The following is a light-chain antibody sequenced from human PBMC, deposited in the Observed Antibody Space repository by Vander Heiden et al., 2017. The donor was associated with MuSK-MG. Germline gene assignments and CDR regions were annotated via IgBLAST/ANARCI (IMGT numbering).Light chain of an antibody. CDR2: AAS. CDR3: RQDYNYPLT. Sequence: AIQMTQSPSSLSASVGDRVTITCRASQGIRNDLGWYQQKPGKAPKLLVHAASSLESGVPSRFSGSGSGTDFTLIISSLQPEDFATYYCRQDYNYPLTFGHGTEVDMK. J-gene: IGKJ3*01. V-gene: IGKV1-6*01. CDR1: QGIRND.